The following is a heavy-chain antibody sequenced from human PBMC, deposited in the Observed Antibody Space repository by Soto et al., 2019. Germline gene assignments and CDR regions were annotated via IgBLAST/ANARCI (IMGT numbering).Heavy chain of an antibody. D-gene: IGHD6-19*01. J-gene: IGHJ4*02. Sequence: PSETLSLTCTVSGGSISSFYCSWIRQSPGKGLEWIGYIYYIGSTNFNPSLKSRVTISLDMSKNQFSLKLSSVTAADTAVYFCARGPGRAEAGKFDYWGQGTLVTVSS. CDR1: GGSISSFY. CDR2: IYYIGST. CDR3: ARGPGRAEAGKFDY. V-gene: IGHV4-59*01.